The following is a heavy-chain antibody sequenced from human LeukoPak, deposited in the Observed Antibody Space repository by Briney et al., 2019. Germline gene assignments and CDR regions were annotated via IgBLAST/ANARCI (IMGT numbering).Heavy chain of an antibody. V-gene: IGHV3-23*01. CDR1: GFTFCSFA. D-gene: IGHD5-18*01. CDR2: IFGSGGSP. Sequence: GGSLRLSCEASGFTFCSFAMYWVRQAPGKGLDWIAGIFGSGGSPHYADSVKGRFTISRDNSKKTVYLQINSLRAEDTAVYYCGKTTAGYSSGQKPAWPVDYWGQGTLVTVSS. J-gene: IGHJ4*02. CDR3: GKTTAGYSSGQKPAWPVDY.